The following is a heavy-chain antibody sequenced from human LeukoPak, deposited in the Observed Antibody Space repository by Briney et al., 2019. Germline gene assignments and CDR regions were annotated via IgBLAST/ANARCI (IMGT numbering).Heavy chain of an antibody. CDR2: IYYSGST. CDR1: GGSISSGDYY. CDR3: ARYPPFGSNAFNI. J-gene: IGHJ3*02. Sequence: SETLSLTCTVSGGSISSGDYYWHWIRQPPGKGLEWIGRIYYSGSTYYNPSLKSRITISIYTSKSQFSLNLSSLTAADTAVYYCARYPPFGSNAFNIWGQGTMVTVSS. D-gene: IGHD2/OR15-2a*01. V-gene: IGHV4-30-4*08.